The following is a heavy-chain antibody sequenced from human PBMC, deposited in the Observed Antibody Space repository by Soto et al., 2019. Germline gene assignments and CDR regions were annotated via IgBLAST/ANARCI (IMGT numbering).Heavy chain of an antibody. CDR2: IDWDDDK. Sequence: GSGPTLVNPTQTLTLTCPFSVFSLSTSGMCVSWIRQPPGKALEWLALIDWDDDKYYSTSLKTRLTISKDTSKNQVVLTMTNMDPVDTATYYCARILGSAAAPSYYPDNWGQGTLVTVSS. D-gene: IGHD6-13*01. V-gene: IGHV2-70*01. J-gene: IGHJ4*02. CDR1: VFSLSTSGMC. CDR3: ARILGSAAAPSYYPDN.